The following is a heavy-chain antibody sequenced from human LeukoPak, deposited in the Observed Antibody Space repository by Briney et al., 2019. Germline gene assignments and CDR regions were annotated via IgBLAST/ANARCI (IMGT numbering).Heavy chain of an antibody. CDR3: AREAADGYNYRYFDY. J-gene: IGHJ4*02. CDR2: IYYSGST. CDR1: GGSISSHY. V-gene: IGHV4-59*11. Sequence: TSETLSLTCTVSGGSISSHYWSWIRQPPGKGLEWIGYIYYSGSTNYNPSLKSRVTISVDTSKNQFSLKLSSVTAADTAVYYCAREAADGYNYRYFDYRGQGTLVTVSS. D-gene: IGHD5-24*01.